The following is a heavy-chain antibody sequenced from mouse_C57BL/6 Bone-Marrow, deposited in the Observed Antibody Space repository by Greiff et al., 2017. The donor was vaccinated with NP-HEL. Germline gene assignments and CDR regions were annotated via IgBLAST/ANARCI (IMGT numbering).Heavy chain of an antibody. CDR3: ARVPYGSYAMDY. D-gene: IGHD2-10*02. V-gene: IGHV3-6*01. J-gene: IGHJ4*01. CDR1: GYSITSGYY. CDR2: ISYDGSN. Sequence: EVKLMESGPGLVKPSQSLSLTCSVTGYSITSGYYWNWIRQFPGNKLEWMGYISYDGSNNYNPSLKNRISITRDTSKNQFFLKLNSVTTEDTATYYCARVPYGSYAMDYWGQGTSVTVSS.